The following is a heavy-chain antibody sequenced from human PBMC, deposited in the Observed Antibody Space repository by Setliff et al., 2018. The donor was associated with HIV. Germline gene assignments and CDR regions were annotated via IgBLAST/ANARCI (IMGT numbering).Heavy chain of an antibody. V-gene: IGHV4-61*09. CDR2: IYTSGST. CDR1: GGSISSGSYY. D-gene: IGHD3-10*01. CDR3: ARRPSRMVAFDY. Sequence: SETLSLTCTVSGGSISSGSYYWSWIRQPAGKGLEWIGHIYTSGSTNYNPSLKSRVTISVDTSKNQFSLKLSSVTAADTAVYYCARRPSRMVAFDYWGQGTLVTVSS. J-gene: IGHJ4*02.